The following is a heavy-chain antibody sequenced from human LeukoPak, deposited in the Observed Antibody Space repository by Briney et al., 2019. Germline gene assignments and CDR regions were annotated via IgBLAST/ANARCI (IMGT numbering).Heavy chain of an antibody. D-gene: IGHD2/OR15-2a*01. CDR2: ISAYNGNT. V-gene: IGHV1-18*01. CDR3: ARVIRGYFDY. J-gene: IGHJ4*02. Sequence: ASVKVSCKASNYTFTSYGLSWVRQGPGQGLEWMGWISAYNGNTNYAQKLQGRVNMTTDTSTSTAYMELRSLRSEDTAVYYCARVIRGYFDYWGQGTLVTVSS. CDR1: NYTFTSYG.